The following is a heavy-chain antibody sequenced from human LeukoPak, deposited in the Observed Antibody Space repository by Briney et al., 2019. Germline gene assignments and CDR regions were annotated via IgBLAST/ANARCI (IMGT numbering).Heavy chain of an antibody. J-gene: IGHJ6*03. V-gene: IGHV4-59*01. CDR3: ARVTKTYYYYMDV. D-gene: IGHD2-2*01. CDR2: IYYSGST. CDR1: GGSISSYY. Sequence: PSETLFLTCTVSGGSISSYYWSWIRQPPGKGLEWIGYIYYSGSTNYHPSLKSRVTISVDTSKNQFSLKLSSVTAADTAVYYCARVTKTYYYYMDVWGKGTTVTVSS.